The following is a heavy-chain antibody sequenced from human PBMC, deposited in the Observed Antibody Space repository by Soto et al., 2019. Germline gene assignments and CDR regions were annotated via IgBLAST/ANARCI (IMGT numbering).Heavy chain of an antibody. CDR3: ATDPVAVTGSFIDS. CDR2: ISYDGRET. Sequence: GGSLRLSCAASGFTFSAYAFHWVRQAPGKGLEWLSVISYDGRETHYAYSVEGRFIISRDSSKKTAYLQMNSLRGDDTAVYFCATDPVAVTGSFIDSWGQGTLVTVSS. J-gene: IGHJ4*02. V-gene: IGHV3-30-3*01. CDR1: GFTFSAYA. D-gene: IGHD2-21*02.